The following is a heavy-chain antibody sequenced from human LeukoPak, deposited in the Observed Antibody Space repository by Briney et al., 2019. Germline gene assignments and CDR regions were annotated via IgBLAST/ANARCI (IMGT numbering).Heavy chain of an antibody. V-gene: IGHV3-23*01. D-gene: IGHD3-22*01. Sequence: GGSLRLSCAASGFTFSSYAMSWVRQAPGKGLEWVSGISGSGDNTYYADSVKGRFTISRDNSKNTLYVQVNSLGTEDTAEYYCAKGSYYDSSGSFYFDYWGQGTLVTVSS. CDR1: GFTFSSYA. CDR3: AKGSYYDSSGSFYFDY. J-gene: IGHJ4*02. CDR2: ISGSGDNT.